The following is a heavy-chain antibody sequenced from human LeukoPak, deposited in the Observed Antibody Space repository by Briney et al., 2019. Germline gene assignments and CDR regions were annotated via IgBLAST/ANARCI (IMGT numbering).Heavy chain of an antibody. V-gene: IGHV3-74*01. CDR2: INSDGSST. CDR3: ARTWLLFVPPDF. J-gene: IGHJ4*02. Sequence: PGGSLRLSCAASGFTFSSYWMHWVRQAPGKGLVWVSRINSDGSSTSYADSVKGRFTISRDNAKNTLYLQMNSLRAEDTAVYYCARTWLLFVPPDFWGQGTLVTVSS. D-gene: IGHD3-3*01. CDR1: GFTFSSYW.